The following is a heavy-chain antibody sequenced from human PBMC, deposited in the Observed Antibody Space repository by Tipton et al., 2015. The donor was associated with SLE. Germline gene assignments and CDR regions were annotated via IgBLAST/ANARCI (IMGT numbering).Heavy chain of an antibody. CDR1: GGSFSGYY. J-gene: IGHJ4*02. V-gene: IGHV4-34*01. Sequence: TLSHTCAVYGGSFSGYYWSWIRQPPGKGLEWIGEINHSGSTNYNPSLKSRVTISVDTSKNQFSLKLSSVTAADTAVYYCAGARDTMIVVVITNWGQGTLVTVSS. CDR2: INHSGST. CDR3: AGARDTMIVVVITN. D-gene: IGHD3-22*01.